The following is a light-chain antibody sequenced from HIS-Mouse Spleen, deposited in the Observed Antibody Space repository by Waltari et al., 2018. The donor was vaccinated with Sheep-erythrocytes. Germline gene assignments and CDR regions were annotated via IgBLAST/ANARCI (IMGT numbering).Light chain of an antibody. V-gene: IGLV3-19*01. Sequence: SSELTQDPAVSVALGQTVRITCQGDSLRSYYASWYQQKPGQAPGLVIYGKNNRPSGIPDRFSGSSSGNTASLTIPGAQAEDEAEYYCNSRDSSGNHVVFGGWTKLTVL. CDR3: NSRDSSGNHVV. J-gene: IGLJ2*01. CDR1: SLRSYY. CDR2: GKN.